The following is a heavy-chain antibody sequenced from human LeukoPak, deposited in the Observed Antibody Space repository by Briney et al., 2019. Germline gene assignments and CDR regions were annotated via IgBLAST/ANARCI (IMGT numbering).Heavy chain of an antibody. CDR3: ARGRYGDYVLFDY. J-gene: IGHJ4*02. CDR1: GYTFSSYY. CDR2: IIPIFGTA. Sequence: ASVKVSCKASGYTFSSYYMHWVRQAPGQGLEWMGGIIPIFGTANYAQKFQGRVTITADKSTSTAYMELSSLRSEDTAVYYCARGRYGDYVLFDYWGQGTLVTVSS. D-gene: IGHD4-17*01. V-gene: IGHV1-69*06.